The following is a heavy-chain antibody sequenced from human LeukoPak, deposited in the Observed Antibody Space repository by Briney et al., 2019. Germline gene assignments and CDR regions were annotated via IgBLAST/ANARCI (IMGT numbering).Heavy chain of an antibody. CDR2: INGDGRST. CDR1: GFTFSNYR. J-gene: IGHJ6*02. D-gene: IGHD6-13*01. Sequence: GGSLRLSCAASGFTFSNYRMHWVRQAPGKGLVWVSRINGDGRSTSHADSVKGRFAISRDNAENTLYLQMNSLRAEDTAVYYCARGSSSWRNGMDVWGQGTTVTVSS. CDR3: ARGSSSWRNGMDV. V-gene: IGHV3-74*01.